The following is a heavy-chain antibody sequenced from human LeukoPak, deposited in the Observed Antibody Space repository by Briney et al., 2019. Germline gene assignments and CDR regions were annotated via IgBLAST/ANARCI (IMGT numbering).Heavy chain of an antibody. CDR2: INPNSGGT. J-gene: IGHJ4*02. D-gene: IGHD3-22*01. CDR1: GYTFTCYY. Sequence: ASVKVSCKASGYTFTCYYMHWVRQAPGQGLEWMGWINPNSGGTNYAQKFQGRVTMTRDTSISTAYMELSRLRSDDTAVYHCAREDSSGYLDPSPPDYWGQGTLVTVSS. CDR3: AREDSSGYLDPSPPDY. V-gene: IGHV1-2*02.